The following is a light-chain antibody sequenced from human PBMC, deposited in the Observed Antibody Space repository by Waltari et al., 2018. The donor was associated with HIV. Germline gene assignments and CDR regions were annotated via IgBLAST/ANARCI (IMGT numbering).Light chain of an antibody. CDR2: GAS. Sequence: EIVLPQSPVTLSLSPGERATLSCRASQSVRNTYLAWYQQKPGQAPRLLIYGASSRATGITDRFSGSGSGTDFTLTISGLEPEDFAVYYCQQYGTSPRTFGQGTKVEIK. CDR3: QQYGTSPRT. J-gene: IGKJ1*01. V-gene: IGKV3-20*01. CDR1: QSVRNTY.